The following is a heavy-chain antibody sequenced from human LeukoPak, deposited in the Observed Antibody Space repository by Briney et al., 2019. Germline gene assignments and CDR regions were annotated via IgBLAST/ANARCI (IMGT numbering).Heavy chain of an antibody. CDR2: INHSGST. Sequence: SETLSLTCAVYGGSFSGYYWSWLRQPPSRGLEWIGDINHSGSTNYNPSLKSRVTISVDTSKNPFSLKLSSVTAADTAVYYCARSSGAVTPIRNYWGQGTLVTVSS. CDR1: GGSFSGYY. D-gene: IGHD2-15*01. V-gene: IGHV4-34*01. CDR3: ARSSGAVTPIRNY. J-gene: IGHJ4*02.